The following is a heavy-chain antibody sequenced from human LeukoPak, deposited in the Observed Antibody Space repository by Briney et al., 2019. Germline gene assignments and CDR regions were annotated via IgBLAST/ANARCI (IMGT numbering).Heavy chain of an antibody. J-gene: IGHJ6*03. CDR3: ARDNQLQTYYYYYYMDV. Sequence: ASVKVSCKASGYTFTGYYMHWVRQAPGQGLEWMGWINPNSGGTNYAQKFQGRVTMTRDTSISTAYMELSRLRSDDTAVYYCARDNQLQTYYYYYYMDVWGKGTTVTVSS. D-gene: IGHD2-2*01. V-gene: IGHV1-2*02. CDR2: INPNSGGT. CDR1: GYTFTGYY.